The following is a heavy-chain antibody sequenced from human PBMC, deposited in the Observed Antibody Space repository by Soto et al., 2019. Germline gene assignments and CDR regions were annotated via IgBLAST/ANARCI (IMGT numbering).Heavy chain of an antibody. J-gene: IGHJ3*02. V-gene: IGHV3-9*01. CDR3: AKGRGTIVVTDAYDI. CDR1: GLNFDDFA. Sequence: GGSLRLSCVGTGLNFDDFAMHWVRQAPGKGLEWVSGITWNSRVLAYADSVKGRFTISRDNAQSSVHLQMNNLRTEDTALYYCAKGRGTIVVTDAYDIWGQGTMVTVSS. D-gene: IGHD3-22*01. CDR2: ITWNSRVL.